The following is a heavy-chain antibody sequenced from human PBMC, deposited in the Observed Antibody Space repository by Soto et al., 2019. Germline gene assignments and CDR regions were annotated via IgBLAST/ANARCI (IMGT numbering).Heavy chain of an antibody. CDR1: GGSISSGDYY. D-gene: IGHD2-2*01. J-gene: IGHJ5*02. CDR3: ARGGRFCSSPSCRGRNWFDP. CDR2: MFYVGAT. Sequence: QVQLQESGPGLVEPSQTLSLTCSVSGGSISSGDYYWSWIRQPPGKGLEWIGYMFYVGATYYNPSLKSRVTISVDTSKNQFSLKLSSVTAADTAVYHCARGGRFCSSPSCRGRNWFDPWGQGTLVTVTS. V-gene: IGHV4-30-4*01.